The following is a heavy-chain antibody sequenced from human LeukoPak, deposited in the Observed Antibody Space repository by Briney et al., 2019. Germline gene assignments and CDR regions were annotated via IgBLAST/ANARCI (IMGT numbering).Heavy chain of an antibody. CDR3: ARDPGGLRLGELSA. D-gene: IGHD3-16*02. CDR2: IYYSGST. CDR1: GGSISSYY. Sequence: PSETLSLTCTVSGGSISSYYWSWIRQPPGKGLEWIGYIYYSGSTNYNPSLKSRVTISVDTSKNQFSLKLNSVTAADTAVYYCARDPGGLRLGELSAWGQGTLVTVSS. V-gene: IGHV4-59*12. J-gene: IGHJ5*02.